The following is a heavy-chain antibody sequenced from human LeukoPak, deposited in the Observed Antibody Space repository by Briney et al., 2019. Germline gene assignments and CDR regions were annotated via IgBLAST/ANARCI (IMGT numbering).Heavy chain of an antibody. Sequence: PSETLSLTCTVSGGSISSGSYYWRWIRQPAGKGLEWIVRIYTSGSTNYNPSLKSRVTISVDTSKNQFSLKLSSVTAADTAVYYCARGAAAAALRGDAFDIWGQGTMVTVSS. D-gene: IGHD6-13*01. CDR3: ARGAAAAALRGDAFDI. CDR2: IYTSGST. J-gene: IGHJ3*02. CDR1: GGSISSGSYY. V-gene: IGHV4-61*02.